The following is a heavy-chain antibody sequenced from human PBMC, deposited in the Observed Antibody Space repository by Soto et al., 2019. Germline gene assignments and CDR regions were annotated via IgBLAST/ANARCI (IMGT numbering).Heavy chain of an antibody. CDR1: GDSVSSNSAA. CDR2: TYYRSKWSN. Sequence: SQTLSLTCAISGDSVSSNSAAWNWIRQSPSRGLEWLGRTYYRSKWSNDYAASVQSRITINADTSKNQFSLQLSSVTPEDTAVYYCASSRSANFDYWGPGTLVTVSS. CDR3: ASSRSANFDY. J-gene: IGHJ4*02. D-gene: IGHD6-6*01. V-gene: IGHV6-1*01.